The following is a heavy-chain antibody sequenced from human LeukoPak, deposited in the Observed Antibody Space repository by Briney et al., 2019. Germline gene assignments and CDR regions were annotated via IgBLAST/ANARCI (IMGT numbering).Heavy chain of an antibody. CDR2: IKQDCSEK. D-gene: IGHD4-17*01. Sequence: GGSLRLSCAVSGLSFSNHGINWARQAPGKGQGWVGNIKQDCSEKNYVNSVMNRSTTSSDNAKNSLYLQMNSLMAADETVYYCARIMGMTTVTHDAFDIWGQGTMVTVSS. V-gene: IGHV3-7*03. J-gene: IGHJ3*02. CDR3: ARIMGMTTVTHDAFDI. CDR1: GLSFSNHG.